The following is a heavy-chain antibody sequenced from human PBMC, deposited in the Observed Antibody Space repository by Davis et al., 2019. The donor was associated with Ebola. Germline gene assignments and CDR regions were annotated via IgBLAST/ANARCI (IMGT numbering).Heavy chain of an antibody. D-gene: IGHD6-19*01. V-gene: IGHV4-59*12. J-gene: IGHJ4*02. CDR3: TRGAGTIAVAGNFDS. Sequence: MPSETLSLTCTVSGGSISSYYWSWIRQPPGKGLEWIGYIYYSGSTNYNPSLKSRVTLSVDKSKNQFSLNLRSVTAADTAVYYCTRGAGTIAVAGNFDSWGRGTLVTVSS. CDR2: IYYSGST. CDR1: GGSISSYY.